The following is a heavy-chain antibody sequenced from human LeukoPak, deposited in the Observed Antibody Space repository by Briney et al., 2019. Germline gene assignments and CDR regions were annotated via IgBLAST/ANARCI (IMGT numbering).Heavy chain of an antibody. D-gene: IGHD4-17*01. Sequence: SETLSLTCTVSGGSISHYYWRWLRQPPGKGLEWVGNLYCSGGTNYNPSLKGRITISVDTSKRQFFLKPSQPTAPDTAVYYYARFMTSVTTLGIANYFDYWGQGTLVTVSS. CDR1: GGSISHYY. CDR2: LYCSGGT. V-gene: IGHV4-59*08. J-gene: IGHJ4*02. CDR3: ARFMTSVTTLGIANYFDY.